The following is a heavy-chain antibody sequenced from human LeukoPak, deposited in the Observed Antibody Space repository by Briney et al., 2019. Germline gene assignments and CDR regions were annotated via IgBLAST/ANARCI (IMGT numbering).Heavy chain of an antibody. V-gene: IGHV1-69*01. J-gene: IGHJ5*02. CDR1: GGTFSSYA. CDR3: ARGTVIYCSGGSCYSNNWFDP. D-gene: IGHD2-15*01. Sequence: GASVKVSCKASGGTFSSYAISWVRQAPGQGLEWMGGIIPIFGTANYAQKFQGRVTITADESTSTAYMELSSLRSEDTAVYYCARGTVIYCSGGSCYSNNWFDPWGQGTLVTVSS. CDR2: IIPIFGTA.